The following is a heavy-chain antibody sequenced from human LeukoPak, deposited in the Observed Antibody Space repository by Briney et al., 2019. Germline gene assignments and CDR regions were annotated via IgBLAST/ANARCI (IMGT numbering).Heavy chain of an antibody. CDR1: GGSISSSSYY. CDR3: ARWYCVTNTCFHMDV. D-gene: IGHD2-21*01. J-gene: IGHJ6*03. Sequence: PSETLSLTCTVSGGSISSSSYYWGWIRQPPGKGLEWIGSIYYSGSTYYNPSLKSRVTISVDTSKNQFSLRLTSVTAADTALYYCARWYCVTNTCFHMDVWGKGTTVTVSS. CDR2: IYYSGST. V-gene: IGHV4-39*01.